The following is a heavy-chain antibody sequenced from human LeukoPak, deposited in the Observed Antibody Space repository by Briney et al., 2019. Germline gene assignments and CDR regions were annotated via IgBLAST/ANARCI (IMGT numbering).Heavy chain of an antibody. CDR3: AKDLGYDSSGLDY. Sequence: GGSLRLSCAASGFTFSSYEMNWVRQAPGKGLEWVSYISTTGSSIYYADSVKGRFTISRDNSKNTLYLQMNSLRGEDTAVYYCAKDLGYDSSGLDYWGQGTLVTVSS. CDR1: GFTFSSYE. CDR2: ISTTGSSI. J-gene: IGHJ4*02. D-gene: IGHD3-22*01. V-gene: IGHV3-48*03.